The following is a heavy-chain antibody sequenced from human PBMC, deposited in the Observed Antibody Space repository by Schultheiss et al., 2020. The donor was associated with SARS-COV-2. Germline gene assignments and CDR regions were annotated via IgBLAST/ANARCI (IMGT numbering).Heavy chain of an antibody. J-gene: IGHJ6*02. CDR3: ASSSHYYYYGMDV. V-gene: IGHV4-38-2*02. CDR2: IHYSGPT. Sequence: SETLSLTCTVSGYSISSGYYWSWIRQHPGKGLEWIGYIHYSGPTNYNPSLKSRVTISVDTSKNQFSLKLSSVTAADTAVYYCASSSHYYYYGMDVWGQGTTVTVSS. CDR1: GYSISSGYY.